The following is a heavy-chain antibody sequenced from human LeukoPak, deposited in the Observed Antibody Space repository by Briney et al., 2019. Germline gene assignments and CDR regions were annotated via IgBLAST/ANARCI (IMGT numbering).Heavy chain of an antibody. J-gene: IGHJ4*02. D-gene: IGHD6-19*01. Sequence: GGSLRLSCAASGFTFSTYAMSWVRQAPGKGLEWVSTIGGSGGGTYYAESVKGRFIISRDTSKNTLFLQMDSLRAEDTALYYCARNDFGSGWLGDYWGQGTLVTVFS. CDR1: GFTFSTYA. V-gene: IGHV3-23*01. CDR2: IGGSGGGT. CDR3: ARNDFGSGWLGDY.